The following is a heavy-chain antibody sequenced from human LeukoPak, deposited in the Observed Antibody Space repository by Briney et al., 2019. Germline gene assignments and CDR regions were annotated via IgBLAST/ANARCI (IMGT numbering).Heavy chain of an antibody. V-gene: IGHV4-61*02. Sequence: SETLSLTCTVSGGSISSGSYYWSWIRQPAGKGLEWIGRIYTSGSTNYNPSLKSRVTISVDTSKNQFSLKLSSVTAADTAVYYCARVGSSWHWYFDLWGRGTLVTVSS. CDR2: IYTSGST. J-gene: IGHJ2*01. CDR3: ARVGSSWHWYFDL. CDR1: GGSISSGSYY. D-gene: IGHD6-13*01.